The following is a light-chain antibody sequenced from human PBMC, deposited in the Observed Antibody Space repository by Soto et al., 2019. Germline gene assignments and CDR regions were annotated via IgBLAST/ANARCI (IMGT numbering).Light chain of an antibody. Sequence: QSVLTQPPSASGTPGQRVTISCSGSSSNIGSNYVYWYQQLPGTAPKLLIYRNNQRPSGVPDRFSGSKSGTSASLAISGLRSEDEADYYCAAWDDSLSAGVFGGGTKVTVL. J-gene: IGLJ3*02. V-gene: IGLV1-47*01. CDR2: RNN. CDR3: AAWDDSLSAGV. CDR1: SSNIGSNY.